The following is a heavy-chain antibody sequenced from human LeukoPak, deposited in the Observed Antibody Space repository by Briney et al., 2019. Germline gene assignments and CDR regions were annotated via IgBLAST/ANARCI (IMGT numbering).Heavy chain of an antibody. CDR2: IYPGDSDT. CDR3: ARHDPTDYYDSSGYSPNFNY. CDR1: GYSFTSYW. J-gene: IGHJ4*02. D-gene: IGHD3-22*01. V-gene: IGHV5-51*01. Sequence: GESLKISCKGSGYSFTSYWIGWVRQMPGKGLEWMGIIYPGDSDTRYSPSFQGQVTISADKSISTAYLQWSSLKASDTAMYYCARHDPTDYYDSSGYSPNFNYWGQGTLVTVSS.